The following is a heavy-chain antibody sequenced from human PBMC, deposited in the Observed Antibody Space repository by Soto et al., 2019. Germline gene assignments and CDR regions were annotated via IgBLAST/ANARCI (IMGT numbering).Heavy chain of an antibody. CDR3: ARRRYGDY. J-gene: IGHJ4*02. CDR2: ISAHNGNT. Sequence: QVHLVQSGAEVKKPGASVKVSCKGSGYAFTTYGITWARQAPGQGLEWMGWISAHNGNTNYAQELQGRVTVTRDTSTSTAYMELRSLRSDDTAVYYCARRRYGDYWGQGALVTVSS. D-gene: IGHD1-1*01. CDR1: GYAFTTYG. V-gene: IGHV1-18*01.